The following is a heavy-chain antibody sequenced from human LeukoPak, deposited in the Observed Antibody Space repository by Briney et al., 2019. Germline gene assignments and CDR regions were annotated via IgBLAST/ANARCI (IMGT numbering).Heavy chain of an antibody. V-gene: IGHV3-30*02. J-gene: IGHJ4*02. Sequence: QAGGSLRLSCAASGFTFSSYGMHWVRQAPGKGLEWVAFIRYDGSNKYYADSVKGRFTISRDNSKNTLYLQMNSLRAEDTAVYYCAKDGLRGYSYGYRGGHFDYWGQGTLVTVSS. CDR1: GFTFSSYG. D-gene: IGHD5-18*01. CDR2: IRYDGSNK. CDR3: AKDGLRGYSYGYRGGHFDY.